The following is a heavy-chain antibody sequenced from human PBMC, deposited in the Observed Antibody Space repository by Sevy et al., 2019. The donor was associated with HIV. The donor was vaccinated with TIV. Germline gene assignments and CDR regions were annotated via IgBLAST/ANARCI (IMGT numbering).Heavy chain of an antibody. Sequence: GGSLRLSCAASGFTFSSYGMHWVRQAPGKGLEWVAVISYDGSNKYYADSVKGRFTISRDNSKNTLYLQMNSLGAEDTAVYYCAKESYYYGSGSSRALYGMDVWGQGTTVTVSS. CDR3: AKESYYYGSGSSRALYGMDV. CDR2: ISYDGSNK. CDR1: GFTFSSYG. V-gene: IGHV3-30*18. J-gene: IGHJ6*02. D-gene: IGHD3-10*01.